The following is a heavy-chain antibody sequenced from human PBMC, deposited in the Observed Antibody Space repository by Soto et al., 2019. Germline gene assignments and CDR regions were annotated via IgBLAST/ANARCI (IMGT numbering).Heavy chain of an antibody. Sequence: QVQLVQSGAEVKKPGSSVKVSCKASGGTFSSYTISWVRQAPGQGLEWMGRIIPILGIANYAQKFQGRVTITADKSTSTSYMELSSLRSEDTAVYYCARDRRDCTKGVGSYGRAAPRYYYYMDVWGKGTTVTVSS. V-gene: IGHV1-69*08. CDR1: GGTFSSYT. J-gene: IGHJ6*03. CDR3: ARDRRDCTKGVGSYGRAAPRYYYYMDV. D-gene: IGHD2-8*01. CDR2: IIPILGIA.